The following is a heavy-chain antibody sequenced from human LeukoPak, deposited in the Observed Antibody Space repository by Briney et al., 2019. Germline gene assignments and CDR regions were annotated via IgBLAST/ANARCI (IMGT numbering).Heavy chain of an antibody. CDR2: ISIDDTI. CDR1: GFTVSSRC. J-gene: IGHJ6*03. Sequence: GGSLRLSCAASGFTVSSRCMTWVRQSPGKGLEWVSVISIDDTIFYADSVKGRFTISRDNAENALYLQMNSLRTDDTAVYFCAKADRYYYYMDIWGKGTTVTVSS. V-gene: IGHV3-66*01. CDR3: AKADRYYYYMDI.